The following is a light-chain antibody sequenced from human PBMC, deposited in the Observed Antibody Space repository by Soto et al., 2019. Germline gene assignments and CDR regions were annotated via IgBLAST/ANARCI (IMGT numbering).Light chain of an antibody. CDR2: DVS. CDR1: SSDVGAYNY. J-gene: IGLJ1*01. CDR3: SSYTSSSTLGV. V-gene: IGLV2-14*01. Sequence: QSALTQPASVSGSPGQSITISCTGTSSDVGAYNYVSWYQQHPGKAPKLMIYDVSNRPSRVSDRFSGSKSGNTASLTISGLQAEDEAGYYCSSYTSSSTLGVFGTGTKVTVL.